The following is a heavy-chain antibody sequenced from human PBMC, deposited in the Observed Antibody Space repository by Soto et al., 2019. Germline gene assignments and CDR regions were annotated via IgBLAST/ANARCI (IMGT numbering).Heavy chain of an antibody. CDR1: GFTFSSYW. Sequence: GGSLRLSCAASGFTFSSYWMHWVRQAPGKGLVWVSRINSDGSSTSYADSVKGRFTISRDNAKNTLYLQMNSLRAEDTAVYYCARDDSSSWYGYYYDSSGYYWGQGTLVTVSS. CDR3: ARDDSSSWYGYYYDSSGYY. CDR2: INSDGSST. D-gene: IGHD3-22*01. V-gene: IGHV3-74*01. J-gene: IGHJ4*02.